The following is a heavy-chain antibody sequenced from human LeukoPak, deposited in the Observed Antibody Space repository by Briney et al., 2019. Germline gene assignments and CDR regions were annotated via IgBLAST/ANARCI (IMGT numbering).Heavy chain of an antibody. V-gene: IGHV3-48*03. CDR2: ISSSGGTI. Sequence: PGGSLRLSCAASGFTFSSYAMNWVRQAPGKGLEWLSYISSSGGTIYYADSVKGRFTISRDNAKNSVYLQMNSLRVEDTAVYYCARAYSSSWYDYWGQGTLVTVSS. J-gene: IGHJ4*02. CDR3: ARAYSSSWYDY. CDR1: GFTFSSYA. D-gene: IGHD6-13*01.